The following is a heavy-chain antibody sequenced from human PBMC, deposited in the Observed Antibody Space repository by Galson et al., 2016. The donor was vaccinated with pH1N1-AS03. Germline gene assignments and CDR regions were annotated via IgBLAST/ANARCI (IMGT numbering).Heavy chain of an antibody. D-gene: IGHD1-1*01. CDR1: GFTFSSYE. Sequence: SLRLSCAASGFTFSSYEMHWVRQYTGKGLEWVSAIGVAGDTFYTDSVKGRFTISRENAKNSFYLQMNTLRAGDTAVYYCARESPTNSVAAFDIWGQGTMVTVSS. V-gene: IGHV3-13*01. CDR3: ARESPTNSVAAFDI. CDR2: IGVAGDT. J-gene: IGHJ3*02.